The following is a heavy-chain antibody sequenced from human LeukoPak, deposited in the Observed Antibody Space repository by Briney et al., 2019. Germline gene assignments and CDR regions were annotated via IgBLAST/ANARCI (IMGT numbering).Heavy chain of an antibody. CDR1: GYTFTGYY. Sequence: ASVKVSCKASGYTFTGYYMHWVRQAPGQGLEWMGWINPNSGGTNYAQKFQGRVTMTRDTSISTAYMELSRLRSDDTAVYYCARAPKVRGVIHENNWFDPWGQGTLVTASS. V-gene: IGHV1-2*02. J-gene: IGHJ5*02. CDR3: ARAPKVRGVIHENNWFDP. CDR2: INPNSGGT. D-gene: IGHD3-10*01.